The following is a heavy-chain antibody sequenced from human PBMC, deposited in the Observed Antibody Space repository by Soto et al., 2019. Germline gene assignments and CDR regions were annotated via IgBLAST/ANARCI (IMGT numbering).Heavy chain of an antibody. CDR2: IYSGGST. Sequence: EVQLVESGGGLIQPGGSLRLSCAASGFTVSSNYMSWVRQAPGKGLEWVSVIYSGGSTYYADSVKGRFTISRDNSKNTLYLQMNGLRAEDTAVYYCARDVRAPYNSSWDSGWFDPWGQGTLVTVSS. CDR3: ARDVRAPYNSSWDSGWFDP. CDR1: GFTVSSNY. V-gene: IGHV3-53*01. D-gene: IGHD6-13*01. J-gene: IGHJ5*02.